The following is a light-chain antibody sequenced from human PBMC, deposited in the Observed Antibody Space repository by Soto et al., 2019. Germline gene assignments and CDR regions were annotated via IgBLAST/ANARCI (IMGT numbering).Light chain of an antibody. CDR1: GSNIGAGYD. V-gene: IGLV1-40*01. CDR3: QSYDSSLSG. CDR2: GNS. Sequence: QSVLPQPPSVSGAPGQRVTISCTGSGSNIGAGYDGHWYQQLPGTAPKLLIYGNSNRPSGVPDRFSGSKSGTSASLAITGLQAEDEADYYCQSYDSSLSGIGTGTKVTVL. J-gene: IGLJ1*01.